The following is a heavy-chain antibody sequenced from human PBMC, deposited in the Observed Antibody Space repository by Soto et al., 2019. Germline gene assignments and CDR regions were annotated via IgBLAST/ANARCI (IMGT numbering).Heavy chain of an antibody. CDR1: GYIFTAYS. CDR2: VNPSGGST. D-gene: IGHD3-9*01. CDR3: ARDADILTGYLNFDY. Sequence: ASVKVSCKASGYIFTAYSMHWVRQAPGQGLEWMGVVNPSGGSTNYAQKFQGRITMTRDTSTSTAYMELRSLRSDDTAVYYCARDADILTGYLNFDYWGQGTLVTVSS. V-gene: IGHV1-46*01. J-gene: IGHJ4*02.